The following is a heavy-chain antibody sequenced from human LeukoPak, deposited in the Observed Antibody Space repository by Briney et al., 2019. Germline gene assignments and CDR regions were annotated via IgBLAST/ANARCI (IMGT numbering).Heavy chain of an antibody. J-gene: IGHJ5*02. V-gene: IGHV4-39*01. Sequence: SETLSLTCTVSGGSISSSSYYWGWIRQPPEKGLEWIGSIYYSGSTYYNPSLKSRVTISVDTSKNQFSLKLSSVTAADTAVYYCARSIVVVVAATRWFDPWGQGTLVTVSS. CDR2: IYYSGST. D-gene: IGHD2-15*01. CDR1: GGSISSSSYY. CDR3: ARSIVVVVAATRWFDP.